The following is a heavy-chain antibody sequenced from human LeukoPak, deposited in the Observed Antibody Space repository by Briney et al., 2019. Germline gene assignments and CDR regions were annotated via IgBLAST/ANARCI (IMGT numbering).Heavy chain of an antibody. CDR1: GFTFSSYV. Sequence: PGGSLRLSCAASGFTFSSYVMSWVRQAAGKGLEWVSAISGSGGSTYYADSVKGRFTISRDNSKNTLFLQMNSLRAEDTAVCYCAKPPNYYDSSGYDCWGQGTLVTVSS. CDR3: AKPPNYYDSSGYDC. D-gene: IGHD3-22*01. J-gene: IGHJ4*02. CDR2: ISGSGGST. V-gene: IGHV3-23*01.